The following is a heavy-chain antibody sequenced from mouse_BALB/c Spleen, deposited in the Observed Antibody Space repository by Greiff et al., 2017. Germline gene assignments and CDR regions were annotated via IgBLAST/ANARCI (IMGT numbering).Heavy chain of an antibody. Sequence: QVQLQQSGAELVRPGTSVKISCKASGYTFTNYWLGWVKQRPGHGLEWIGDIYPGGGYTNYNEKFKGKATLTADTSSSTAYMQLSSLTSEDSAVYFCARSRGNYGYFDYWGQGTTLTVSA. CDR3: ARSRGNYGYFDY. CDR2: IYPGGGYT. CDR1: GYTFTNYW. J-gene: IGHJ2*01. V-gene: IGHV1-63*02. D-gene: IGHD2-1*01.